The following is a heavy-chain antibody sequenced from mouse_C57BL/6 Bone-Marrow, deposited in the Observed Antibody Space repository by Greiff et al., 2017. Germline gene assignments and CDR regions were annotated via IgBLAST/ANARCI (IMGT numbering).Heavy chain of an antibody. CDR1: GYTFTSYW. CDR2: IDPSDSYT. V-gene: IGHV1-59*01. J-gene: IGHJ3*01. CDR3: ARWGWLLRGGFAY. D-gene: IGHD2-3*01. Sequence: QVQLQQPGAELVRPGTSVKLSCKASGYTFTSYWMHWVKQRPGQGLEWIGVIDPSDSYTNYNQKFKGKATLTVDTSSSTAYMQLISLTCEDSAVYYCARWGWLLRGGFAYWGQGTLVTVSA.